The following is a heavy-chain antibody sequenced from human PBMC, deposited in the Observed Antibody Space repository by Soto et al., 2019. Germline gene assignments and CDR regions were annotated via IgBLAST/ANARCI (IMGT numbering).Heavy chain of an antibody. CDR3: ARAHYNIVVVVAATHAAFDI. Sequence: ASVKVSCKASGYTFTSYDINWVRQATGQGLEWMGWMNPNSGNTGYAQKFQGRVTMTRKTSISTAYMELSSLRSEDTAVYYCARAHYNIVVVVAATHAAFDIWGQGTMVTVSS. J-gene: IGHJ3*02. D-gene: IGHD2-15*01. CDR1: GYTFTSYD. V-gene: IGHV1-8*01. CDR2: MNPNSGNT.